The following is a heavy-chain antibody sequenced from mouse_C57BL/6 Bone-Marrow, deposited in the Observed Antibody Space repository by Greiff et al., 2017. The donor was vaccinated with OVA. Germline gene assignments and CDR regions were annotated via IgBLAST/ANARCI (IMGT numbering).Heavy chain of an antibody. D-gene: IGHD1-1*01. CDR1: GFTFTDYY. V-gene: IGHV7-3*01. Sequence: EVQRVESGGGLVQPGGSLSLSCAASGFTFTDYYMSWVRQPPGKALEWLGFIRNKANGYTTEYSASVKGRFTISRDNSQSILYLQMNALRAEDSATYYCAILVHGSDYFDYWGQGTTLTVSS. CDR2: IRNKANGYTT. CDR3: AILVHGSDYFDY. J-gene: IGHJ2*01.